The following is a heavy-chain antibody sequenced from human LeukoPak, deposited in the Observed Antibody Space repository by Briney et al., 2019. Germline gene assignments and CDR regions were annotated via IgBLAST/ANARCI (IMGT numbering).Heavy chain of an antibody. J-gene: IGHJ5*02. V-gene: IGHV4-34*01. Sequence: SEALSLTCAVYGGSFSGYYWSWIRQPPGKGLEWIGEINHSGSTNYNPSLRSRVTISVDTSKNQFSLKLSSVTAADTAVYYCARGGLVVVVPAARNWFDPWGQGTLVTVSS. CDR1: GGSFSGYY. D-gene: IGHD2-2*01. CDR2: INHSGST. CDR3: ARGGLVVVVPAARNWFDP.